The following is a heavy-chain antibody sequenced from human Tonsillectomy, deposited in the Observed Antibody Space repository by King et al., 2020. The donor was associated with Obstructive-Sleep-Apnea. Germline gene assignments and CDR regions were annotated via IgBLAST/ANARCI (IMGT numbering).Heavy chain of an antibody. J-gene: IGHJ4*02. CDR2: ISSSSDTI. D-gene: IGHD5-12*01. CDR1: GFTFSRYN. Sequence: EVQLVESGGGLVQPGGSLRLSCAASGFTFSRYNMNWVRQAPGKGLEWVSYISSSSDTIYYPDSMKGRFTISRDNAKNSLYLRMSSLRDEDTAVYYCASEYNSGSFGYWGQGTLVTVSS. CDR3: ASEYNSGSFGY. V-gene: IGHV3-48*02.